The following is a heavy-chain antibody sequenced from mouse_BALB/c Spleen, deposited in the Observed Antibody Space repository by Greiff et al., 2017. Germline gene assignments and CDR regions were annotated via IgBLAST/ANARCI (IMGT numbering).Heavy chain of an antibody. CDR3: AKGEWLLRFAMDD. D-gene: IGHD2-3*01. V-gene: IGHV14-3*02. CDR2: IDPANGNT. Sequence: VQLQQSGAELVKPGASVKLSCTASGFNFKDTYMHWVKQRPEQGLEWIGRIDPANGNTKYDPKFQGKATITADTSSNTAYLQLSSLTSEDTAVYYCAKGEWLLRFAMDDWGQGASVTVSS. CDR1: GFNFKDTY. J-gene: IGHJ4*01.